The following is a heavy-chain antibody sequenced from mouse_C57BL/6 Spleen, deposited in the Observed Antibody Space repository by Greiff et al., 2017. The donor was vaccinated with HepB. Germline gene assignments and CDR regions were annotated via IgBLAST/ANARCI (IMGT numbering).Heavy chain of an antibody. D-gene: IGHD1-1*01. CDR1: GFTFSSYA. V-gene: IGHV5-4*01. CDR3: ARDNYGSSYVGFAY. J-gene: IGHJ3*01. Sequence: VQLVESGGGLVKPGGSLKLSCAASGFTFSSYAMSWVRQTPEKRLEWVATISDGGSYTYYPDNVKGRFTISRDNAKNNLYLQMSHLKSEDTAMYYCARDNYGSSYVGFAYWGQGTLVTVSA. CDR2: ISDGGSYT.